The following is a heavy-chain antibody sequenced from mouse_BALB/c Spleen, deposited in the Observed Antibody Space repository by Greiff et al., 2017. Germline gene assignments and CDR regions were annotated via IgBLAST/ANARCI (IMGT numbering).Heavy chain of an antibody. CDR2: INPYNDGT. CDR3: ARGEIYYDYGFAY. J-gene: IGHJ3*01. V-gene: IGHV1-14*01. Sequence: EVQLQESGPELVKPGASVKMSCKASGYTFTSYVMHWVKQKPGQGLEWIGYINPYNDGTKYNEKFKGKATLTSDKSSSTAYMELSSLTSEDSAVYYCARGEIYYDYGFAYWGQGTLVTVSA. CDR1: GYTFTSYV. D-gene: IGHD2-4*01.